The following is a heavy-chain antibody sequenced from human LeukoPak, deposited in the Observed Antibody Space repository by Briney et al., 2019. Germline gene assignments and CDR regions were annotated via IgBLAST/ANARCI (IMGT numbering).Heavy chain of an antibody. D-gene: IGHD5/OR15-5a*01. CDR2: LFYTGNT. V-gene: IGHV4-39*07. CDR3: ARENIVSTRDFDY. Sequence: SETLCLTCTVSGGSINTGDYYWTWIRQPPGKGLEWIGSLFYTGNTYYNPSLKTRVTISIDTSKNQFSLKLSSVTAADTAVYYCARENIVSTRDFDYWGQGTLVTVSS. CDR1: GGSINTGDYY. J-gene: IGHJ4*02.